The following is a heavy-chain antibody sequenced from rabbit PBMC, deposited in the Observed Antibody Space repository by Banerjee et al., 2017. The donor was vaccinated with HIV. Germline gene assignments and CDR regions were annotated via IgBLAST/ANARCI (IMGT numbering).Heavy chain of an antibody. V-gene: IGHV1S40*01. Sequence: QSLEESGGDLVKPGASLTLTCTASGFSFSSSYYMSWVRQAPGKGLEWIGCIYTGDGNTYYASWAKGRFTISKTSSTTVTLQMTSLTAADTATYFCASDPGAWDSLDFWGPGTLVTVS. CDR3: ASDPGAWDSLDF. D-gene: IGHD4-1*01. CDR1: GFSFSSSYY. J-gene: IGHJ4*02. CDR2: IYTGDGNT.